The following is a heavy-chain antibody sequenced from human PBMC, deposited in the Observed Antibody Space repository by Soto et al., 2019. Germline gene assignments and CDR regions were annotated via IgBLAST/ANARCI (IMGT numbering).Heavy chain of an antibody. D-gene: IGHD3-10*01. Sequence: EAQLLQSGGGLVPPGGFLRRSCVASGFAFGNYPMAWVRQTPGKGLEWISTISGSGGMTDYEDSVRGRFTVSIDHSKDTVHLQKNSLRADDKAVYNCEKDRTMARVIRAFDIWGQGKTVSISS. J-gene: IGHJ3*02. CDR2: ISGSGGMT. CDR3: EKDRTMARVIRAFDI. CDR1: GFAFGNYP. V-gene: IGHV3-23*01.